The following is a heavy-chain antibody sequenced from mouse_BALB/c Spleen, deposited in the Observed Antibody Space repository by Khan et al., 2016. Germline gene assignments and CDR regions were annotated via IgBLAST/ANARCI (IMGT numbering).Heavy chain of an antibody. V-gene: IGHV2-9*02. D-gene: IGHD1-3*01. J-gene: IGHJ2*01. CDR1: GFSLTSYG. CDR3: ARLEDI. Sequence: QVQLKQSGPGLVAPSQSLSITCTFSGFSLTSYGVHWVRPPPGKGLEWLGVICAGGSTNYNSALMSRLSISKENSKSQVGLKMNCLQTDDTAMYYCARLEDIWGPGTTLTVSS. CDR2: ICAGGST.